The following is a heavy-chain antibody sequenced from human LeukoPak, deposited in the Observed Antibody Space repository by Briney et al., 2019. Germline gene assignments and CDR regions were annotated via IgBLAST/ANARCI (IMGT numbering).Heavy chain of an antibody. V-gene: IGHV4-39*01. CDR2: IYYSGST. D-gene: IGHD5-24*01. CDR1: GGSISSSSYY. J-gene: IGHJ4*02. Sequence: SETLSLTCTVSGGSISSSSYYWGWIRQPPGKGLEWMGSIYYSGSTYYNPSLTRRVTISVDTSKNQFSLKLSSVTAADTAVYYCARRRMANPFDYWGQGTLVTVSS. CDR3: ARRRMANPFDY.